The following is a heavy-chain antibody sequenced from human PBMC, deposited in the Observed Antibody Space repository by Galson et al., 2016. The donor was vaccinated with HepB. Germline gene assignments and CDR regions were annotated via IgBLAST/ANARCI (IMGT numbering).Heavy chain of an antibody. V-gene: IGHV2-5*02. CDR2: IYWDDDK. D-gene: IGHD1-26*01. J-gene: IGHJ3*01. CDR1: GFSLSTSGVG. Sequence: PALVKPTQTLTLTCNLSGFSLSTSGVGVGWVRQPPGKALEWLAMIYWDDDKRYSPSLKNRLTMTKDTSKNQVVLTMTNMDPVDTATYYCAHRLRVSWGAYDVFDFWGQGTMVTVAS. CDR3: AHRLRVSWGAYDVFDF.